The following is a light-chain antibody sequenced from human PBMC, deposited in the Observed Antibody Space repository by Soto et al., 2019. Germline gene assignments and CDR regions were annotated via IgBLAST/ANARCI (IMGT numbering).Light chain of an antibody. V-gene: IGLV2-8*01. CDR3: SSYAGNKLL. CDR1: SSDIGGYDY. CDR2: DVT. J-gene: IGLJ2*01. Sequence: QSALTQPPSASGSPGQSVTISCTGTSSDIGGYDYVSWHQQYLGKAPKLMIYDVTKRPSGVPDRFSGSKSGNTASLTVSGLRAEDEADYYCSSYAGNKLLFGGGTKLTVL.